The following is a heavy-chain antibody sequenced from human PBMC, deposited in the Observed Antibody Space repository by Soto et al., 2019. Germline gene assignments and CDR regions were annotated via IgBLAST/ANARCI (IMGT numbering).Heavy chain of an antibody. V-gene: IGHV3-74*01. CDR3: VRDNGGY. CDR2: INSDGST. J-gene: IGHJ4*02. D-gene: IGHD2-8*01. Sequence: VQVVESGGGLVQPGGSLRLSCAASGFTFNKYPLYWVRQAAGKGLVWVSRINSDGSTFYADSVKGRFTISRDNAKDTLYLQMNSLRVEDTAVNFCVRDNGGYWGQGTLVTVSS. CDR1: GFTFNKYP.